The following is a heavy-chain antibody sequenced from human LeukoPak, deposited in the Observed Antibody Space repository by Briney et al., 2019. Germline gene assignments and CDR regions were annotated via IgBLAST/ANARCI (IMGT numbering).Heavy chain of an antibody. V-gene: IGHV1-2*07. CDR3: ASLYYGSGSRRDY. CDR2: INPNSGGT. CDR1: VYTFTGYY. Sequence: ASVKVSCKASVYTFTGYYMHWVRQAPGQGLEWMGWINPNSGGTNYAHKFQGRVTITRDTSISTAYMELSRLRSDDTAVYYCASLYYGSGSRRDYWGQGTLVTVSS. J-gene: IGHJ4*02. D-gene: IGHD3-10*01.